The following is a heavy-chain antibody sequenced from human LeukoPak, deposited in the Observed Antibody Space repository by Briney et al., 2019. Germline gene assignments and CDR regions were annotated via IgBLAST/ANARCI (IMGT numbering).Heavy chain of an antibody. V-gene: IGHV1-18*01. CDR1: GYTFTSYG. CDR2: ISAYDGNT. D-gene: IGHD3-22*01. CDR3: ARGVRYYYDSSGYPDY. J-gene: IGHJ4*02. Sequence: ASVKVSCKASGYTFTSYGISWARQAPGQGLEWMGWISAYDGNTNYAQKLQGRGTMTTDTSTSTAYMELRSLRSDDTAVYYCARGVRYYYDSSGYPDYWGQGTLVTVSS.